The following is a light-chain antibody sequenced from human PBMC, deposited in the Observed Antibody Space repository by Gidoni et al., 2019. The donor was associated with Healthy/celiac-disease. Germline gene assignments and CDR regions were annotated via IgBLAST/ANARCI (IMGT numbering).Light chain of an antibody. V-gene: IGKV3-15*01. CDR1: QSVSSN. CDR2: GAS. CDR3: QQYNNWPPGT. Sequence: EIVMTQSPATLSVSPGERATLSCRGSQSVSSNLAWYQQKPLQAPRLLIYGASTRATGIPARFSGSGSGTEFTLTISSLQSEDFAVYYCQQYNNWPPGTFGQGTKVEIK. J-gene: IGKJ1*01.